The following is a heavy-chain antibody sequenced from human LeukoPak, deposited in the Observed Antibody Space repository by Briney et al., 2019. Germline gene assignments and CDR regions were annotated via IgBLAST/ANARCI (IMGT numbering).Heavy chain of an antibody. J-gene: IGHJ6*02. D-gene: IGHD2-2*01. Sequence: GGSLRLSCAASGFTFDDYAMHWVRQAPGKGLEWVSGISWNSGSIGYADSVKGRFTISRDNAKNSLYLQMNSLRAEDTALYYCAKDISNCSSTSCFYYYYGMDVRGQGTTVTVSS. CDR2: ISWNSGSI. V-gene: IGHV3-9*01. CDR1: GFTFDDYA. CDR3: AKDISNCSSTSCFYYYYGMDV.